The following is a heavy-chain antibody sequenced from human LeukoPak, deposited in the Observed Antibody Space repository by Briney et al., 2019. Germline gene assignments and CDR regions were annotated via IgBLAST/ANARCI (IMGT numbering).Heavy chain of an antibody. J-gene: IGHJ6*04. CDR2: ISSSGSTI. CDR1: GFTFSSYE. Sequence: GGSLRLSCAASGFTFSSYEMNWVRQPPGKGLEWVSYISSSGSTIYYADSVKGRFTISRDNAKNSLYLQMNSLRAEDAAVYYCAELGITMIGGVWGKGTTVTISS. V-gene: IGHV3-48*03. CDR3: AELGITMIGGV. D-gene: IGHD3-10*02.